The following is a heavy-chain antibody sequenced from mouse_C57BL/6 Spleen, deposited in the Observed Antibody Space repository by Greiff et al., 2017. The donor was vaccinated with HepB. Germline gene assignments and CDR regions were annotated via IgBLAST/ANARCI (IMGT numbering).Heavy chain of an antibody. CDR1: GYTFTSYD. CDR3: SRIFYYGNYAWFAY. J-gene: IGHJ3*01. V-gene: IGHV1-85*01. Sequence: QVQLQQSGPELVKPGASVKLSCKASGYTFTSYDINWVKQRPGQGLEWIGWIYPRDGSTKYNEKFKGKATLTVDTSSSTAYMELHSLTSEDSAVYFCSRIFYYGNYAWFAYWGQGTLVTVSA. CDR2: IYPRDGST. D-gene: IGHD2-1*01.